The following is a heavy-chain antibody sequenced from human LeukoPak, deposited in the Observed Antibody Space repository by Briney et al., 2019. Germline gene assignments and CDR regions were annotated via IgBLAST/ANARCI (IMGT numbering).Heavy chain of an antibody. CDR2: IKQDGSEK. V-gene: IGHV3-7*01. D-gene: IGHD3-22*01. CDR1: TFSFSRYP. Sequence: GGSLRLSCAASTFSFSRYPMGWVRQAPGKGLEWVAKIKQDGSEKYYVDSVKGRFTISRDNAKNSLYLQMNSLRAEDTAVYYCARKGYYYDSSGYFPFDYWGQGTLVTVSS. CDR3: ARKGYYYDSSGYFPFDY. J-gene: IGHJ4*02.